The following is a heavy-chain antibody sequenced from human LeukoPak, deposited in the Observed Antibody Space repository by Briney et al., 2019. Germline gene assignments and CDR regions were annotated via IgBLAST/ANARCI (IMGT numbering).Heavy chain of an antibody. V-gene: IGHV3-11*05. CDR1: GFSFSDYY. Sequence: PGGSLRLSCAASGFSFSDYYMTWIRQAPGKGLEWVSYISSSGSYTKYADSVKGRFTISRDNSKNTLYVQVNSLGTEDTAAYYCAKGSYYDSSGSFYFDYWGQGTLVTVSS. J-gene: IGHJ4*02. CDR3: AKGSYYDSSGSFYFDY. D-gene: IGHD3-22*01. CDR2: ISSSGSYT.